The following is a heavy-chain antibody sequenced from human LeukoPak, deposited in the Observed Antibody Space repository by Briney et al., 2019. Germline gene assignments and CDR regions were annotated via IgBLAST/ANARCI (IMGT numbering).Heavy chain of an antibody. D-gene: IGHD2-8*02. Sequence: GGSLRLSCEASAFIFSGHWLNWVRQTPGKGLEWVASIKEDGSERQYVDSVKGRFIISRDNTKASLFLQLNSLRAEDTAVYYCARDLHRVMVVVPGGLDVWGQGTTVTVSS. J-gene: IGHJ6*02. CDR3: ARDLHRVMVVVPGGLDV. V-gene: IGHV3-7*03. CDR2: IKEDGSER. CDR1: AFIFSGHW.